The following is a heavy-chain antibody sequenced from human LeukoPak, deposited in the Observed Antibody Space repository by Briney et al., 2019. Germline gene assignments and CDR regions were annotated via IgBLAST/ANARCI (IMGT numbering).Heavy chain of an antibody. CDR1: SDSISGYY. V-gene: IGHV4-59*01. J-gene: IGHJ6*02. Sequence: SETLSLTCTVSSDSISGYYWSWIRQPPGKGLEWIGYIYYSGSTNYNPSLKSRVTISVDTSKNQFSLKLSSVTAADTAVYYCARDNWNYGSSMDVWGQGTTVTVSS. D-gene: IGHD1-7*01. CDR3: ARDNWNYGSSMDV. CDR2: IYYSGST.